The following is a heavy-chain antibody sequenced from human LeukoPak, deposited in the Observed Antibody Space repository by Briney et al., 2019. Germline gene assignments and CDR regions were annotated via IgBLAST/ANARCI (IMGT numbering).Heavy chain of an antibody. CDR1: GDSVSSNSAA. J-gene: IGHJ4*02. CDR2: TYYRSKWST. D-gene: IGHD1-1*01. CDR3: ARSTGPIDY. Sequence: SQTLSLTCAISGDSVSSNSAAWNWIRQSPSRVIEWLGRTYYRSKWSTYYAVSVKSRISINRDTSKNQISLQLNSVTPEDTAVYYCARSTGPIDYWGQGTLVTVSS. V-gene: IGHV6-1*01.